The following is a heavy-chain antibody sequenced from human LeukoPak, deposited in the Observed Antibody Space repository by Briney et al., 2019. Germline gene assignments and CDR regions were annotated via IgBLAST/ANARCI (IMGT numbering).Heavy chain of an antibody. J-gene: IGHJ4*02. CDR1: GASISSGGYY. CDR2: ISYTGST. V-gene: IGHV4-31*03. Sequence: PSETLSLTCTVSGASISSGGYYWSWIRQHPGKGLEWIGYISYTGSTHYNPSLKNRVTMSVDTSKNQLSLKLTAMTAADSAVFYCAGHRPDSSGFMDFDYWGQGTLVTVSS. CDR3: AGHRPDSSGFMDFDY. D-gene: IGHD3-22*01.